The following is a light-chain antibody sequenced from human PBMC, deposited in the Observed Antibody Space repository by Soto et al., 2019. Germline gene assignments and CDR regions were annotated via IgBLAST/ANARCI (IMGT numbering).Light chain of an antibody. CDR2: AAS. V-gene: IGKV1-39*01. Sequence: DIQMTQSPSSLSASVGDRVTLTCRASQSISTYLNWYQQKPGKAPKLLIYAASSLQSGVPSRLSGSGSGTDFTFTISSLQPEDFATYYCQQSYTSPYTFGQGTKLEIK. CDR1: QSISTY. CDR3: QQSYTSPYT. J-gene: IGKJ2*01.